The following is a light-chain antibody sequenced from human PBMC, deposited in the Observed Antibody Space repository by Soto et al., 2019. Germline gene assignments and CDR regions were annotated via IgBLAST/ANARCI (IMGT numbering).Light chain of an antibody. V-gene: IGLV2-14*01. CDR2: EVS. CDR3: CSFSSSGTPKWV. CDR1: NSDIGGYKY. Sequence: QSVLTQPASVSGSPGQSITISCTGTNSDIGGYKYVSWYQHHPGKAPKLIIYEVSNRPSGVSNRFSGSKFGNTASLTVSGLQAEDEADYSCCSFSSSGTPKWVFGGGTKLTVL. J-gene: IGLJ3*02.